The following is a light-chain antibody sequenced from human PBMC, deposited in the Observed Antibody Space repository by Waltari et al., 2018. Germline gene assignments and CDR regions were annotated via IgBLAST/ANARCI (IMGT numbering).Light chain of an antibody. Sequence: RASQNVANHLAGYQQKPGQAPRLLIYDVSNRATDIPARLSGRGFATDFTLTISDLKPEDIAVYYCQQRNKWPVTFGGGTKVEIK. V-gene: IGKV3-11*01. CDR3: QQRNKWPVT. CDR2: DVS. J-gene: IGKJ4*02. CDR1: QNVANH.